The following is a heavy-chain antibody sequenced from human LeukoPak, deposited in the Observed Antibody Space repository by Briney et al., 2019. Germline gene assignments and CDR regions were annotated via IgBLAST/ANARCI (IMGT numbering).Heavy chain of an antibody. Sequence: KPGGSLRLSCAASGFTFSSYGMHWVRQAPGQGLEWMGWINPNSGGTNYAQKFQGRVTMTRDTSITTAYMELTGLRSDDTAVYYCAKENYIYDLWGQGTLVTVSS. J-gene: IGHJ5*02. V-gene: IGHV1-2*02. CDR1: GFTFSSYG. D-gene: IGHD1-7*01. CDR3: AKENYIYDL. CDR2: INPNSGGT.